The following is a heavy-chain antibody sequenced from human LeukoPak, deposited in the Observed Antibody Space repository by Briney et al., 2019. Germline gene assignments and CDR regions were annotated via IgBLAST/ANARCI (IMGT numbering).Heavy chain of an antibody. D-gene: IGHD3-22*01. CDR3: AKRGYYYDSSAYYYFDY. CDR1: GLTFSSYG. Sequence: GGSLRLSCAASGLTFSSYGMSWVRQAPREGLEWVSTITGTGGTTYYADSVKGRFTISRDNSMDTLYLQMNSLRAEDTAVYYCAKRGYYYDSSAYYYFDYWGQGTLVTVSS. V-gene: IGHV3-23*01. CDR2: ITGTGGTT. J-gene: IGHJ4*02.